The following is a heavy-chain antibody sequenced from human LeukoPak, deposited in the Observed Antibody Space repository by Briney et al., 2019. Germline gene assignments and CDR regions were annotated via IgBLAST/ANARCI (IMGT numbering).Heavy chain of an antibody. CDR2: IYYSGST. Sequence: SETLSLTCTVSGGSISSYYWSWIRQPPGKGLEWIGYIYYSGSTNYNPSLKSRVTISVDTSKNQFSLKLSSVTAADTAVYYCARLPNTYYYGMDVWGQGTTVTVSS. CDR1: GGSISSYY. J-gene: IGHJ6*02. V-gene: IGHV4-59*08. CDR3: ARLPNTYYYGMDV.